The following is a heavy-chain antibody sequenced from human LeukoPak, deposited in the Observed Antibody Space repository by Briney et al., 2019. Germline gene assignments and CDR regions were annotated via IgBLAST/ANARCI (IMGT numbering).Heavy chain of an antibody. V-gene: IGHV3-30*18. CDR3: AKVDGIAVAGTGFVDY. CDR2: ISYDGSNK. J-gene: IGHJ4*02. D-gene: IGHD6-19*01. Sequence: PGRSLRLSCAASGFTFSSYGMHWVRQAPGKGLEWVAVISYDGSNKYYADSVKGRFTISRDNSKNTLYLQMNNLRAEDTAVYYCAKVDGIAVAGTGFVDYWGQGTLVTVSS. CDR1: GFTFSSYG.